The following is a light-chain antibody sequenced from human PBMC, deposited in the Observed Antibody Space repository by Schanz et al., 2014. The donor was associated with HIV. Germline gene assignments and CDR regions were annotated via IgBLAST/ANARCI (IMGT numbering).Light chain of an antibody. Sequence: EVVMTQSPAPLSVTPGGRATLSCRASQSVGNSLAWYQQKSGQAPRLLIYGASTRATGIPDRFSGSGSGKDFTLTISRLEPEDFAVYYCQQYGSSPRTFGPGTKVDIK. V-gene: IGKV3-20*01. CDR1: QSVGNS. CDR2: GAS. J-gene: IGKJ3*01. CDR3: QQYGSSPRT.